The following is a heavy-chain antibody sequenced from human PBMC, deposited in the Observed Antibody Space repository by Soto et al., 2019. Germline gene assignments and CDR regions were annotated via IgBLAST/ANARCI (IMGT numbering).Heavy chain of an antibody. CDR3: ARALGAPPYYYYMDV. CDR1: GFTFSSYA. J-gene: IGHJ6*03. V-gene: IGHV3-23*01. CDR2: ISGDAGST. Sequence: GGSLRLSCAASGFTFSSYAMSWVRQAPGKGLEWVSAISGDAGSTYYADSVKGRFTISRDNSKNTLYLQMNSLRAEDTAVYYCARALGAPPYYYYMDVWGKGTTVTVSS.